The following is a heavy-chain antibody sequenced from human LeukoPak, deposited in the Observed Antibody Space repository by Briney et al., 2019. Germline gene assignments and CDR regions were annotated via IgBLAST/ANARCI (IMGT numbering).Heavy chain of an antibody. Sequence: GGSLRLSCAASGFPFSSYGISWGRQAPGKGLEWGSGISGSGGSTYYADSVKGRFTISRDNSKNTLYLQMNSLRAEDTAVYYCAKDPELSHFDYWGQGTLVTVSS. CDR2: ISGSGGST. D-gene: IGHD3-16*02. J-gene: IGHJ4*02. CDR3: AKDPELSHFDY. V-gene: IGHV3-23*01. CDR1: GFPFSSYG.